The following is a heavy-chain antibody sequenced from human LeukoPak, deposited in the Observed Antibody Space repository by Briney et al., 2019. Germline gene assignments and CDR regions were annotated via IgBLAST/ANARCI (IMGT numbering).Heavy chain of an antibody. V-gene: IGHV1-69*04. CDR3: ARSAAGTPGWFDP. CDR1: GGTFSSYA. J-gene: IGHJ5*02. CDR2: IIPILGIA. D-gene: IGHD6-13*01. Sequence: ASVKVSCKASGGTFSSYAISWVRQAPGQELEWMGRIIPILGIANYAQKFQGRVTITADKSTSTAYMELSSLRSDDTAVYYCARSAAGTPGWFDPWGQGTLVTVSS.